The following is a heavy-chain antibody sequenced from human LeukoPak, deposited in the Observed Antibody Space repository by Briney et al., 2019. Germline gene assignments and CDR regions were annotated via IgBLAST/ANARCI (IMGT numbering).Heavy chain of an antibody. D-gene: IGHD5-18*01. CDR2: IYYSGST. Sequence: PSETLSLTCTVSGGSISSSSYYWGWIRQPPGKGLEWIGSIYYSGSTYYNPSLKSRVTISVDTSKNQFSLKLSSVTAADTAVYYCARDGYSYGYSRSSGGDWGQGTLVTVSS. J-gene: IGHJ4*02. CDR1: GGSISSSSYY. V-gene: IGHV4-39*07. CDR3: ARDGYSYGYSRSSGGD.